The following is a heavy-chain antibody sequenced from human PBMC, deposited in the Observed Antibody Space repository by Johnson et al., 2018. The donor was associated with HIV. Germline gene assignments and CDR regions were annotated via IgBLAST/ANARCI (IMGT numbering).Heavy chain of an antibody. CDR1: GFTVS. V-gene: IGHV3-30*04. J-gene: IGHJ3*02. CDR3: ARGDREIWFGGVIAPGAFDI. Sequence: QMLLVETGGGLIQPGGSLRLSCVASGFTVSKGLEWVAVISYDGSNKYYADSVKGRFTISRDNSKNTLYLQMNSLRAEDTAVYYCARGDREIWFGGVIAPGAFDIWGQGTMVTVSS. D-gene: IGHD3-16*02. CDR2: ISYDGSNK.